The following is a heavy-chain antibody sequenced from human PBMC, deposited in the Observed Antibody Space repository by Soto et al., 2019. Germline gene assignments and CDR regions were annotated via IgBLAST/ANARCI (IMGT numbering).Heavy chain of an antibody. J-gene: IGHJ4*02. V-gene: IGHV2-5*02. CDR2: IYWDDDK. CDR3: ARLTRGVYDLDRLWEKFDY. Sequence: QITVKESGLTLVKPTETLTLTCTFSGFSLSSIGMGVGWIRQPPGKALEWLALIYWDDDKRYSPSLSSRLTITQDPSKNKVDLTMTNMDPVDTATYYCARLTRGVYDLDRLWEKFDYWGQGTLVTVSS. CDR1: GFSLSSIGMG. D-gene: IGHD5-12*01.